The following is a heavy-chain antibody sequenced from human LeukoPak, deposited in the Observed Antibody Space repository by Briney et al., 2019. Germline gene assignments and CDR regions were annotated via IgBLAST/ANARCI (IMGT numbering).Heavy chain of an antibody. V-gene: IGHV3-7*01. CDR3: ARDPVEWELLLDC. CDR1: GFTFSNYW. Sequence: GGSLRLSCAASGFTFSNYWMGWVRQAPGKRPEWVANMNVDGSEKYYADSVKGRFTISRDNARNSVYLQMNSLRVEDTAVYYCARDPVEWELLLDCWGQGTLVTVSS. D-gene: IGHD1-26*01. CDR2: MNVDGSEK. J-gene: IGHJ4*02.